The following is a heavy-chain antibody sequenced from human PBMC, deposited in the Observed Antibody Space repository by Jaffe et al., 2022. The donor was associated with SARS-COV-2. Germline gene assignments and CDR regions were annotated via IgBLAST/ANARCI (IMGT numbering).Heavy chain of an antibody. CDR3: ARHRLGGYEFDY. D-gene: IGHD3-16*01. Sequence: QVQLQESGPGLVKPSETLSLTCSVSGGSISGYFWSWIRQPPGKGLDWIAYIYYSGGTDYNPSLKSRVTISVDTSKNQFSLKLSSVTAADTAVYYCARHRLGGYEFDYWGQGTLVTVSS. V-gene: IGHV4-59*01. J-gene: IGHJ4*02. CDR2: IYYSGGT. CDR1: GGSISGYF.